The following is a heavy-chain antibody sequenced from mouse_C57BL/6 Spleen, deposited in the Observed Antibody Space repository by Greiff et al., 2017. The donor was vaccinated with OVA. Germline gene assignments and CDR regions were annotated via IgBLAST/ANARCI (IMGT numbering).Heavy chain of an antibody. Sequence: QVHVKQSGAELVKPGASVKMSCKASGYTFTSYWITWVKQRPGQGLEWIGDIYPGSGSTNYNEKFKSKATLTVDTSSSTAYMQLSSLTSEDSAVYYCASYDGYYSYWYFDVWGTGTTVTVSS. CDR2: IYPGSGST. D-gene: IGHD2-3*01. CDR1: GYTFTSYW. V-gene: IGHV1-55*01. CDR3: ASYDGYYSYWYFDV. J-gene: IGHJ1*03.